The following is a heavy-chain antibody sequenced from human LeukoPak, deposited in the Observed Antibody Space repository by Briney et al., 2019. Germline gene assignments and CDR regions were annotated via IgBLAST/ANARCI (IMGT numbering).Heavy chain of an antibody. D-gene: IGHD3-16*02. V-gene: IGHV4-39*07. CDR3: AREGGDYVWGSYRHGAFDI. CDR2: IYYSGST. J-gene: IGHJ3*02. Sequence: SETLSLTCIVSGGSISSGTYYWGWIRQPPGRGLEWIGSIYYSGSTYYNPSLKSRVTISVDASKHQFSLKLSSVTAADTAVYYCAREGGDYVWGSYRHGAFDIWGQGTMVTVSS. CDR1: GGSISSGTYY.